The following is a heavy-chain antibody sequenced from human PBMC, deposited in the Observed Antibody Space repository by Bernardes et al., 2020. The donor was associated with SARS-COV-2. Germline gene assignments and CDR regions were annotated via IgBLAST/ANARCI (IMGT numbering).Heavy chain of an antibody. Sequence: GGSLRLSCAASGFTFSSYWMSWVRQAPGKGLEWVANIKQDGSEKYYVDSVKGRFTISRDNAKNSLYLQMNSLRAEDTAVYYCARVPPYYDFWSGYYSADYYYYGMDVWGQGTTVTVSS. V-gene: IGHV3-7*01. J-gene: IGHJ6*02. CDR3: ARVPPYYDFWSGYYSADYYYYGMDV. D-gene: IGHD3-3*01. CDR1: GFTFSSYW. CDR2: IKQDGSEK.